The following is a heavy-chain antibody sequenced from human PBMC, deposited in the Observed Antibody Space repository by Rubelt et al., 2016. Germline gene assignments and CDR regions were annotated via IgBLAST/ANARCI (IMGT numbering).Heavy chain of an antibody. D-gene: IGHD6-25*01. CDR3: ASGRRIDY. CDR2: IYYSGST. Sequence: WVRQAPGKGLEWIGSIYYSGSTYYNPSLKSRVTISVDTSKNQFSLKLSSVTAADTAVYYCASGRRIDYWGQGTLVTVSS. J-gene: IGHJ4*02. V-gene: IGHV4-39*01.